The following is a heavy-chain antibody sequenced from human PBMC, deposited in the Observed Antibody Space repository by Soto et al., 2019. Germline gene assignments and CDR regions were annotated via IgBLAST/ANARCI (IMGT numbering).Heavy chain of an antibody. V-gene: IGHV3-30-3*01. J-gene: IGHJ6*02. D-gene: IGHD6-13*01. CDR3: ARTYSSSWNYYYYGMDV. CDR1: GFTFSSYA. Sequence: QVQLVESGGGVVQPGRSLRLSCAASGFTFSSYAMHWVRQAPGKGLEWAAVISYDGSNKYYADSVKGRFTISRDNSKNTLYLQMNSLRAEDTAVSYCARTYSSSWNYYYYGMDVWGQGTTVTVSS. CDR2: ISYDGSNK.